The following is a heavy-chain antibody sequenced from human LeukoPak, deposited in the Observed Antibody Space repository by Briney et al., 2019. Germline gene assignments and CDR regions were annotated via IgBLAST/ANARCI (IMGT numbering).Heavy chain of an antibody. J-gene: IGHJ3*01. CDR3: TRDPNGDYVGAFDF. CDR2: IRTGGGAT. V-gene: IGHV3-23*01. Sequence: PGGSLGLSCAASGFTFSIYAMHWVRQAPGKGLEWVSTIRTGGGATTYADSVKGRFTISRDNSKSTLYLQMYNLRAEDTATYYCTRDPNGDYVGAFDFWGRGTLITVSS. D-gene: IGHD4-17*01. CDR1: GFTFSIYA.